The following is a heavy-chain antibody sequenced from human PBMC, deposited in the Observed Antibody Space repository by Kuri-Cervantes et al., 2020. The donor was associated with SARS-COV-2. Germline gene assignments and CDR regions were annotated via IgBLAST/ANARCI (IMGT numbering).Heavy chain of an antibody. V-gene: IGHV4-34*01. D-gene: IGHD3-22*01. CDR1: GGSFSGYY. J-gene: IGHJ4*02. Sequence: SETLSLTCAVYGGSFSGYYWSWIRQPPGKGLEWIGEINHSGSTNYNPSLKSRVTISGDTSKNQFSLKLSSVTAADTAVYYCARGGSMIVVRRYFDYWGQGTLVTVSS. CDR3: ARGGSMIVVRRYFDY. CDR2: INHSGST.